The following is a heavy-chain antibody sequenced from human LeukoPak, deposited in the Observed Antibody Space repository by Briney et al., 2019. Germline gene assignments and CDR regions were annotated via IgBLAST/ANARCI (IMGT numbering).Heavy chain of an antibody. CDR2: FCYSGNA. D-gene: IGHD3-10*01. CDR1: GGSISTCRYY. V-gene: IGHV4-39*01. J-gene: IGHJ4*02. Sequence: PSETLSLTCTVAGGSISTCRYYWGWIRQPPGKGLEWIGNFCYSGNAYYNPSLKSRVTMSVDTSKRQFSLNLTSVTAADMAVYYCARLSPYLGSGSSAFPDDYWGQGTLVTVSS. CDR3: ARLSPYLGSGSSAFPDDY.